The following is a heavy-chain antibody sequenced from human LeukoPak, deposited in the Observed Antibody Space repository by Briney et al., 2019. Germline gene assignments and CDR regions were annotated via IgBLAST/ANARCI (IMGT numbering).Heavy chain of an antibody. CDR3: AREINYYDSSGYYPDWAFDI. Sequence: ASVKVSCKASGGTFSSYAISWVRQAPGQGLEWMGGIIPIFGTANYAQKFQGRVTITADESTSTAYMELSSLRSEDTAVYYCAREINYYDSSGYYPDWAFDIWAKGQWSPSLQ. CDR1: GGTFSSYA. CDR2: IIPIFGTA. D-gene: IGHD3-22*01. J-gene: IGHJ3*02. V-gene: IGHV1-69*13.